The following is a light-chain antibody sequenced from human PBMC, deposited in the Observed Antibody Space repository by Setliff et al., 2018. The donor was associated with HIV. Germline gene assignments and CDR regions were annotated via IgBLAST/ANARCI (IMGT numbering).Light chain of an antibody. V-gene: IGLV2-14*01. CDR3: FSYTNTDTFV. CDR2: DVS. J-gene: IGLJ1*01. Sequence: QSVLSQPASVSGSPGQSITISCTGTPSDVGGFTLVSWYQKYPDRVPKLIIYDVSNRPSRVSDRFSGSKSANTASLTISGLQAEDEADYFCFSYTNTDTFVFGTGTKVTVL. CDR1: PSDVGGFTL.